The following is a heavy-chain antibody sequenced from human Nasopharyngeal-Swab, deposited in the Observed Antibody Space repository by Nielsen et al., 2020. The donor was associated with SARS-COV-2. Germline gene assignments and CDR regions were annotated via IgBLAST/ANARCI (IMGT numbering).Heavy chain of an antibody. J-gene: IGHJ4*02. Sequence: SETLSLTCTVSGGSITSGGFYWTWIRQHPGEGLEWIGYIYYSGNTYYNPSLESRITISVHTSKNQFSLTLNSVTAADTAVYYCARGWAGHYFDYWGRGTLVTVSS. CDR1: GGSITSGGFY. V-gene: IGHV4-31*03. D-gene: IGHD3-10*01. CDR3: ARGWAGHYFDY. CDR2: IYYSGNT.